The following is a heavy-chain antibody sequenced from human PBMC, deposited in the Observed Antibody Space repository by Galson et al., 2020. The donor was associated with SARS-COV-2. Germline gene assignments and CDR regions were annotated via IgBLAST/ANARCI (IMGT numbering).Heavy chain of an antibody. D-gene: IGHD5-12*01. CDR1: GFNFQTYA. V-gene: IGHV3-33*06. Sequence: GGSLRLSCAASGFNFQTYAMHWVRQAPGKGLEWVAVIWYDGNKEYYADSVKGRFAISRDNSKNALFLQMSSLRAEDTAVYYCTKGRGYSGYNSLPIDYWGQGTLVTVSS. J-gene: IGHJ4*02. CDR2: IWYDGNKE. CDR3: TKGRGYSGYNSLPIDY.